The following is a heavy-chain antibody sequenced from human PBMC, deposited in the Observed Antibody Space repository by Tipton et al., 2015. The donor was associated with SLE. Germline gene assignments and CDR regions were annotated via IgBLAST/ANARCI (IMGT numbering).Heavy chain of an antibody. Sequence: GLVKPSETLSLTCAIYGGSFSGYYWSWIRQPPGKGLEWIGEINHSGSTNYNPSLKSRVTISVDTSKNQFSLKLSSVTAADTAVYYCARSLYKQLTFEFFHHWGQGTLVTVSS. J-gene: IGHJ1*01. CDR1: GGSFSGYY. V-gene: IGHV4-34*01. CDR2: INHSGST. D-gene: IGHD6-13*01. CDR3: ARSLYKQLTFEFFHH.